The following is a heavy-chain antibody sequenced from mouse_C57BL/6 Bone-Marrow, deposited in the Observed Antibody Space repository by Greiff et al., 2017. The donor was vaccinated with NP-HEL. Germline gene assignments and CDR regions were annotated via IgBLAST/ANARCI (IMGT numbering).Heavy chain of an antibody. CDR1: GYSFTSYY. J-gene: IGHJ2*01. V-gene: IGHV1-66*01. Sequence: QVQLKESGPELVKPGASVKISCKASGYSFTSYYIHWVKQRPGQGLEWIGWIYPGSGNTKYNEKFKGKATLTADTSSSTAYMQLSSLTSEDSAVYSCARRLGLLRHYFDYWGQGTTLTVSS. CDR3: ARRLGLLRHYFDY. CDR2: IYPGSGNT. D-gene: IGHD1-2*01.